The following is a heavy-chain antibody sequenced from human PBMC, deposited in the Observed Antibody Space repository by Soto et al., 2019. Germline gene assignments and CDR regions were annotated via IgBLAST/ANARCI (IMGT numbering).Heavy chain of an antibody. CDR1: GGSISSYY. V-gene: IGHV4-59*01. CDR2: IYYSGST. J-gene: IGHJ6*03. Sequence: PSETLSLTCTVSGGSISSYYWSWIRQPPGKGLEWIGYIYYSGSTNYNPSLKSRVTISVDTSKNRFSLKLSSVTAADTAVYYCATIAAAGYYMDVWGKGTTVTVSS. CDR3: ATIAAAGYYMDV. D-gene: IGHD6-13*01.